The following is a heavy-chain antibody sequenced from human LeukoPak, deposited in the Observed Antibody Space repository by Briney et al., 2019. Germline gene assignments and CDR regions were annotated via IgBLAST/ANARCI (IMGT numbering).Heavy chain of an antibody. CDR3: ASQLLGGSGPPGY. V-gene: IGHV5-51*01. CDR1: GYSFTTYW. D-gene: IGHD6-19*01. CDR2: IYPSDSDI. Sequence: GESLKISCKGSGYSFTTYWIAWVRQMPGKGLEWMGIIYPSDSDIRYSPSFQGQVTISADRSISTAYLQWSSLKASDTAMYYCASQLLGGSGPPGYWGQGTLVTVSS. J-gene: IGHJ4*02.